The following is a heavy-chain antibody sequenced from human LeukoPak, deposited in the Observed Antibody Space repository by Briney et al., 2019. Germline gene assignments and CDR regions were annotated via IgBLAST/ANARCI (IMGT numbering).Heavy chain of an antibody. CDR1: GGSISSSSYY. CDR3: ARYGRIRPYYFDY. Sequence: SETLSLTCTVSGGSISSSSYYWGWIRQPPGKGLEWVGSIFYVGSTYYNPSLKSRVTISVDTSKNQFSLKLTSVTAADTAVYYCARYGRIRPYYFDYWGQGTLVTVSS. D-gene: IGHD2-15*01. J-gene: IGHJ4*02. V-gene: IGHV4-39*07. CDR2: IFYVGST.